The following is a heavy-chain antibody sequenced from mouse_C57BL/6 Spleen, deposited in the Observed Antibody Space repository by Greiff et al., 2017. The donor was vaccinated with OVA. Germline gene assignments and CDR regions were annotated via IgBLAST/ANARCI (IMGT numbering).Heavy chain of an antibody. D-gene: IGHD2-4*01. CDR1: GYSFTGYF. CDR3: ARGGYDYNYYAMDY. Sequence: EVQLQQSGPELVKPGDSVKISCKASGYSFTGYFMNWVMQSHGKSLEWIGRINPYNGDTFYNQKFKGKATLTVDKSSSTAHMELRSLTSEDSAVYYCARGGYDYNYYAMDYWGQGTSVTVSS. J-gene: IGHJ4*01. CDR2: INPYNGDT. V-gene: IGHV1-20*01.